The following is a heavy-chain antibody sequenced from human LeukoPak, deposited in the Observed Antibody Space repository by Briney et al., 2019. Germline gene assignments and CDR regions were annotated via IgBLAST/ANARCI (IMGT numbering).Heavy chain of an antibody. J-gene: IGHJ4*02. D-gene: IGHD6-13*01. CDR3: AKASPLEAYSSSWSSDFDY. CDR2: ISGSGGST. Sequence: GGSLRLSCAASGFTFSSYAMSWVRQAPGKGLEWVSAISGSGGSTYYADSVKGRFTISRDNSKDTLYLQMNSLGAEDTAVYYCAKASPLEAYSSSWSSDFDYWGQGTLVTVSS. CDR1: GFTFSSYA. V-gene: IGHV3-23*01.